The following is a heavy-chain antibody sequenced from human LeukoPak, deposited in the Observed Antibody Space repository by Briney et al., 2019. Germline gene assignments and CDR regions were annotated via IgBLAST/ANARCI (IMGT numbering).Heavy chain of an antibody. CDR3: AGGLVTLDY. J-gene: IGHJ4*02. D-gene: IGHD1-26*01. CDR1: GFTFSSYA. CDR2: ISYDGSNK. V-gene: IGHV3-30-3*01. Sequence: GRSLRLSCAASGFTFSSYAMHWVRQAPGKGLEWVAVISYDGSNKYYADSVKGRFTISRDNSKNTLYLQMNSLRAEDTAVYYCAGGLVTLDYWGQGTLVTVSS.